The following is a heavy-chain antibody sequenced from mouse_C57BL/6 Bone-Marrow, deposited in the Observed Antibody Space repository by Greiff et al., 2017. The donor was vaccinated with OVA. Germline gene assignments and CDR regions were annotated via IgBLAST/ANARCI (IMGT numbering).Heavy chain of an antibody. J-gene: IGHJ4*01. D-gene: IGHD1-1*01. V-gene: IGHV5-6*02. CDR3: ARRSYYYGSRGYYAMDY. Sequence: DVMLVESGGDLVKPGGSLKLSCAASGFTFSSYGMSWVRQTPDKRLEWVATISSGGSYTYYPDSVKGRFTISRDNAKNTLYLQMSSLKSEDTAMYYCARRSYYYGSRGYYAMDYWGQGTSVTVSS. CDR1: GFTFSSYG. CDR2: ISSGGSYT.